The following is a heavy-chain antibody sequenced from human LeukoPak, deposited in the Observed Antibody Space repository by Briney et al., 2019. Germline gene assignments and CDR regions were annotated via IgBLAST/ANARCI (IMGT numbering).Heavy chain of an antibody. V-gene: IGHV3-21*01. CDR3: AREFYYDSSGIYYYYYGMDV. D-gene: IGHD3-22*01. CDR1: GFTFSTYS. CDR2: ISSSSSHI. J-gene: IGHJ6*02. Sequence: GGSLRLSCAASGFTFSTYSMNWVRQAPGKGLEWVSSISSSSSHIYYADSVKGRFTISRDNAKNSLYLQMNSLRAEDTAVYYCAREFYYDSSGIYYYYYGMDVWGQGTTVTVSS.